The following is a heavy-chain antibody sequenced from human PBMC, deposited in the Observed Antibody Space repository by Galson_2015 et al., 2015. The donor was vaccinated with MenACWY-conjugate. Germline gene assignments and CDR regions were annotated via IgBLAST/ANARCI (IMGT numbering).Heavy chain of an antibody. CDR3: ARGHYGMDF. V-gene: IGHV3-7*03. Sequence: SLRLSCAVSGFTFRNYWMTWVRQAPGKGLERMASIKKDGSEKYYVDSVKGRFTISRDNTKNSMYLEMNSLRAEDTAVYYCARGHYGMDFWGQWTTVTASS. CDR1: GFTFRNYW. CDR2: IKKDGSEK. J-gene: IGHJ6*02.